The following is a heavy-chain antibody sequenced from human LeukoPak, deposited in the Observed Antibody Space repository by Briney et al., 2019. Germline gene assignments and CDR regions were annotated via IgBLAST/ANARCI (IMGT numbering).Heavy chain of an antibody. CDR1: GFTFSSYS. J-gene: IGHJ4*02. Sequence: PGGSLRLSCAASGFTFSSYSMNWVLQAPGKGLEWVSSISSSSSYIYYADSVKGRFTISRDNAKNSLYLQMNSLRAEDTAVYYCARAMGGYFDYWGQGTLVTVSS. CDR2: ISSSSSYI. D-gene: IGHD5-18*01. CDR3: ARAMGGYFDY. V-gene: IGHV3-21*01.